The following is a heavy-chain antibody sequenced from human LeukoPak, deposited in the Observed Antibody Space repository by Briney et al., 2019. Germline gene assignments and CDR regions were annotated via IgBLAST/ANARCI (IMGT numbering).Heavy chain of an antibody. D-gene: IGHD3-10*01. J-gene: IGHJ4*02. CDR1: GGTFSFYA. CDR3: ARAVVVARGLMAYFDY. Sequence: SVKVSCKASGGTFSFYAINWVRQAPGQGLEWMGRIIPIPGMANYAQKFHGRVTITADSSTGTAYMEVSSLRSEDTAVYYCARAVVVARGLMAYFDYWGQGTLVTVSS. CDR2: IIPIPGMA. V-gene: IGHV1-69*04.